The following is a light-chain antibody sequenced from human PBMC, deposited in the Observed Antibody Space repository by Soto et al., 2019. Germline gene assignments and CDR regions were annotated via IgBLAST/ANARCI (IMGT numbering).Light chain of an antibody. CDR2: AAS. V-gene: IGKV3-15*01. CDR3: LQHKSWPFT. CDR1: QSVSSS. J-gene: IGKJ2*01. Sequence: EIVMTQSPATLSVSPGERATLSCRASQSVSSSLAWFKQKPGQAPRLLIYAASARATGIAARLSGSGSGTEFTFTISSLQSEDFAVYYCLQHKSWPFTFGQGTKVDIK.